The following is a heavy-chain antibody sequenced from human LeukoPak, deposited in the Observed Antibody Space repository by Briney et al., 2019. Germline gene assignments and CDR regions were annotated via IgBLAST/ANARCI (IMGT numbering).Heavy chain of an antibody. V-gene: IGHV3-23*01. J-gene: IGHJ4*02. Sequence: GGSLRLFCAASGFTFSSYAMSWVRQAPGKGLEWVSAISGSGGSTYYADSVKGRFTISRDNSKNTLYLQMNSLRAEDTAVYYCAKDDPSYSDFWSGYYTFDYWGQGTLVTVSS. CDR3: AKDDPSYSDFWSGYYTFDY. CDR1: GFTFSSYA. D-gene: IGHD3-3*01. CDR2: ISGSGGST.